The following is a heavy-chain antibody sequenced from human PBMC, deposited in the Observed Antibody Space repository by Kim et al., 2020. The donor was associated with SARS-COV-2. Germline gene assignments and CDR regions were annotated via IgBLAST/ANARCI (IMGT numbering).Heavy chain of an antibody. J-gene: IGHJ3*02. Sequence: GGSLRLSCAASGFTFSSYAMHWVRQAPGKGLEWVAVISYDGSNKYYADSVKGRFTISRDNSKNTLYLQMNSLRAEDTAVYYCSSSIVVGAFDIWGQGTMV. V-gene: IGHV3-30*04. CDR1: GFTFSSYA. CDR3: SSSIVVGAFDI. D-gene: IGHD2-21*01. CDR2: ISYDGSNK.